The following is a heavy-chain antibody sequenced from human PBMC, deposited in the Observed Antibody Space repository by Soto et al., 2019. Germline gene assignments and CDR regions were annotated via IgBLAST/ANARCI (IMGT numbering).Heavy chain of an antibody. V-gene: IGHV5-51*01. CDR2: IYPGDSDT. Sequence: HGESLKISCKTARNTFTSYWIAWVRQMPGKGLEWMGIIYPGDSDTRYSPSLQGQVTISADGSISTAYLEWRSLKASDNAIYFCAQSTTAAHFWGQGTLVTVSS. CDR3: AQSTTAAHF. CDR1: RNTFTSYW. D-gene: IGHD1-1*01. J-gene: IGHJ4*02.